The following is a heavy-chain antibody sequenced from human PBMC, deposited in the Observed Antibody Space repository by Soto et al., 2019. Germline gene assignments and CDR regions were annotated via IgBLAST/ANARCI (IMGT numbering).Heavy chain of an antibody. CDR3: ARSSRSYFEY. Sequence: SETLSLTCTVSGGSISSGGYYWSWIRQHPGKGLEWIGYIYNSGSTYYNPSLKSRITISANTSKNQFSLKVSSVTAADTAVYYCARSSRSYFEYWGQGTLVTVSS. CDR1: GGSISSGGYY. V-gene: IGHV4-31*03. CDR2: IYNSGST. J-gene: IGHJ4*02.